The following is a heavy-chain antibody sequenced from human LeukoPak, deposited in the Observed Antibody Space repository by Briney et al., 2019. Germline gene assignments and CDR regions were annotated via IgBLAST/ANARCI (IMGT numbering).Heavy chain of an antibody. Sequence: GGSLRLSCAASGFTFSSYGMHWVRQAPGKGLEWVAVIWYDGSNKYYADSVKGRFTISRDNSENTLYLQMNSLRAEDTAVYYCARDPSSSSWPRYYFDYWGQGTLVTVSS. V-gene: IGHV3-33*01. D-gene: IGHD6-13*01. CDR3: ARDPSSSSWPRYYFDY. CDR2: IWYDGSNK. CDR1: GFTFSSYG. J-gene: IGHJ4*02.